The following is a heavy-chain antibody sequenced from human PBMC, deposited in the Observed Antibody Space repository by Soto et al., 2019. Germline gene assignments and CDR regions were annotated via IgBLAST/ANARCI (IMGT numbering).Heavy chain of an antibody. Sequence: SVKVSCKSSGCTFSSYAISCVRQAPGQGLEWMGRIIPILGIANYAQKFQGRVTITADKSTSTAYMELSSLRSEDTAVYYCARTLVVVPAAPTHYYMDVWGKGTTVTVSS. J-gene: IGHJ6*03. CDR1: GCTFSSYA. V-gene: IGHV1-69*04. CDR3: ARTLVVVPAAPTHYYMDV. D-gene: IGHD2-2*01. CDR2: IIPILGIA.